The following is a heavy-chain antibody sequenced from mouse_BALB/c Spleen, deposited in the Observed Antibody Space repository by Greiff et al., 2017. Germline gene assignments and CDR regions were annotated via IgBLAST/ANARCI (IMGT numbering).Heavy chain of an antibody. Sequence: EVKLQESGPELVKPGASVKMSCKASGYTFTSYVMHWVKQKPGQGLEWIGYINPYNDGTKYNEKFKGKATLASDKSSSTAYMELSSLTSEDSAVYYCARGYYGSSPYAMDYWGQGTSVTVSS. V-gene: IGHV1-14*01. CDR1: GYTFTSYV. CDR3: ARGYYGSSPYAMDY. D-gene: IGHD1-1*01. CDR2: INPYNDGT. J-gene: IGHJ4*01.